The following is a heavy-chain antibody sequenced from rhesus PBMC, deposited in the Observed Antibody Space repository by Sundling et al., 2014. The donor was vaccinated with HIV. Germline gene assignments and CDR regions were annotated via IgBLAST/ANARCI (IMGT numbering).Heavy chain of an antibody. Sequence: QVQLQESGPGLVKPSEPLSLTCAVSSGSFSGYNWGWIRQPPGKGLEYIGYITDNSGITNYNPSLESQVTISRDTSKKQFSLKLTSVTAADTAVYYCASPKYSWNDVYFDYWGQGVLVTVSS. CDR3: ASPKYSWNDVYFDY. V-gene: IGHV4-165*01. D-gene: IGHD1-14*01. CDR2: ITDNSGIT. CDR1: SGSFSGYN. J-gene: IGHJ4*01.